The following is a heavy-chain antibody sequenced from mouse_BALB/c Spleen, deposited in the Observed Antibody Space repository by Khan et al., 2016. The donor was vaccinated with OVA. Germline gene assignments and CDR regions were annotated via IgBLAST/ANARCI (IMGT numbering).Heavy chain of an antibody. V-gene: IGHV14-3*02. CDR1: GFNIKNTY. D-gene: IGHD1-2*01. J-gene: IGHJ4*01. CDR2: IDPANGKT. CDR3: TSSFLLYTMDY. Sequence: VQLKQSGAYLVKPGASVKLSCTASGFNIKNTYIHWVRQRPELGLAWIGRIDPANGKTKYDPEFQGKATLTEDTSSNTAYLQLSSLTSENTTVYFCTSSFLLYTMDYSGQGTSFTVSS.